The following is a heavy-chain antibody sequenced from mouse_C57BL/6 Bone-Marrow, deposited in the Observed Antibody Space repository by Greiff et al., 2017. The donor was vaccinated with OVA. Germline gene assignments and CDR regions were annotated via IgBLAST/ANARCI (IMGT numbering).Heavy chain of an antibody. CDR1: GYTFTSYW. CDR2: IYPGSGTT. D-gene: IGHD1-1*01. Sequence: VQLQQSGAELVKPGASVKMSCKASGYTFTSYWITWVKQRPGQGLEWIGDIYPGSGTTNYTEKFKSKATPTVDTSSSTVYMQLSSLSTEDTAVYYCARRYYGRWFAYWGQGTLVTVSA. J-gene: IGHJ3*01. CDR3: ARRYYGRWFAY. V-gene: IGHV1-55*01.